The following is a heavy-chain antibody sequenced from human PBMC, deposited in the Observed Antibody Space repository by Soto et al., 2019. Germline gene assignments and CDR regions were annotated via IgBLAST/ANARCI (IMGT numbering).Heavy chain of an antibody. J-gene: IGHJ4*02. CDR3: ARALPSYFVVVPAAMSVSDY. Sequence: EVQLVESGGGLVKPGGSLRLSCAASGFTFSSYSMNWVRQAPGKGLEWVSSISSSSSYIYYADSVKGRFTISRDNAKNSLYLQMNSLRGDDTAVYYCARALPSYFVVVPAAMSVSDYWGQGTLVTVSS. CDR2: ISSSSSYI. D-gene: IGHD2-2*01. CDR1: GFTFSSYS. V-gene: IGHV3-21*01.